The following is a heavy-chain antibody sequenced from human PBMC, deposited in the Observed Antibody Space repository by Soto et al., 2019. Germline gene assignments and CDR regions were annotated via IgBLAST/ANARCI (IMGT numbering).Heavy chain of an antibody. J-gene: IGHJ4*02. V-gene: IGHV3-30-3*01. CDR1: GFTFSSYA. CDR2: ISYDGSNK. CDR3: ARGGSLADY. Sequence: ESGGGVVQPGRSLRLSCAASGFTFSSYAMHWVRQAPGKGLEWVAVISYDGSNKYYADSVKGRFTISRDNSKNTLYLQMNSLRAEDTAVYYCARGGSLADYWGQGTLVTVSS.